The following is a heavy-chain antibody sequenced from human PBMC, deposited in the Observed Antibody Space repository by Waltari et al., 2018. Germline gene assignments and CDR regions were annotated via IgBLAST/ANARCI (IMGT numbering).Heavy chain of an antibody. CDR1: GYTFTDYF. Sequence: QVQLVQSGAEVRKPGASVRFSCKASGYTFTDYFLHWFRHAPGQRREWMGWINPRSGVTSYAQKFQGRVTMTRDRSFGTVYIDLSSLKSDDTALYYCARDRRVDGVVDYDYWGQGTLVTVSS. V-gene: IGHV1-2*02. J-gene: IGHJ4*02. CDR3: ARDRRVDGVVDYDY. D-gene: IGHD2-15*01. CDR2: INPRSGVT.